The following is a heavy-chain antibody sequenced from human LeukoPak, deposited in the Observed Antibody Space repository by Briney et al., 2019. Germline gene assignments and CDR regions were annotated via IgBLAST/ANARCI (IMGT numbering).Heavy chain of an antibody. Sequence: PGGSLRLSCAASGFTFSSYGMHWVRQAPGKGLEWVAMIWYDGSNKNYADSVKGRFTISRDNSKNTLYLQMNSLRAEDTAVYYCARDLTAVTTFGGLSYWGQGTLVTVFS. J-gene: IGHJ4*02. CDR3: ARDLTAVTTFGGLSY. V-gene: IGHV3-33*01. D-gene: IGHD3-16*01. CDR2: IWYDGSNK. CDR1: GFTFSSYG.